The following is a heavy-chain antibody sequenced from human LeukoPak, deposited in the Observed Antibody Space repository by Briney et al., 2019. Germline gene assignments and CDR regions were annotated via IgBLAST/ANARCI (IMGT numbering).Heavy chain of an antibody. Sequence: PGGSLRLSCAASGFTFSSYAMSWVRQAPGKGLEWVSAISGSGGSTYYADSVKGRFTISRDNSKNTLYLQMNSPRAEDTAVYYCAKDRPHYYDSSGSYYFDYWGQGTLVTVSS. V-gene: IGHV3-23*01. CDR1: GFTFSSYA. CDR2: ISGSGGST. CDR3: AKDRPHYYDSSGSYYFDY. J-gene: IGHJ4*02. D-gene: IGHD3-22*01.